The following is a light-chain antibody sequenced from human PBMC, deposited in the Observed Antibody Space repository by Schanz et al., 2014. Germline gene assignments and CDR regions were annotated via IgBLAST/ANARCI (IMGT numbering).Light chain of an antibody. Sequence: EVVLTQSPGTLSLSPGERATLSCRASQSVSSSFLAWYQQKPGQAPRLLMSGVHDRASGIPDRFSGSGSETDFSLTISRLEPEDFAVYYCHQYGISPFTFGPGTKVDIK. CDR1: QSVSSSF. V-gene: IGKV3-20*01. CDR3: HQYGISPFT. J-gene: IGKJ3*01. CDR2: GVH.